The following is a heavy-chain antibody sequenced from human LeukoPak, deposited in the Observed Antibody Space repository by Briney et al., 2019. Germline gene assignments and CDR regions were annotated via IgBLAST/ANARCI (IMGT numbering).Heavy chain of an antibody. Sequence: GGSLRLSCAASGFLFGGHAMVWIRQAPGKGLECVSSIHSSATYITYADSVRGRFPISRDNDKNSLFLDMNDLSAEDTAVYYCARAAIRVDFFDSWGQGTLVAVSS. V-gene: IGHV3-21*06. J-gene: IGHJ4*02. CDR2: IHSSATYI. D-gene: IGHD2-2*01. CDR3: ARAAIRVDFFDS. CDR1: GFLFGGHA.